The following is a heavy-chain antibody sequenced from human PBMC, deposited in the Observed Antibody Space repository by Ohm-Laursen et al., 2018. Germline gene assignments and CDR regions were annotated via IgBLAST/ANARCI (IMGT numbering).Heavy chain of an antibody. CDR1: GGSFSGYY. CDR3: ARVLARYYDSSGYGY. J-gene: IGHJ4*02. Sequence: PPGTLSLTCAVYGGSFSGYYWSWIRQPPGKGLEWIGEINHSGSTNYNPSLKSRVTISVDTSKNQFSLKLSSVTAADTAVYYCARVLARYYDSSGYGYWGQGTLVTVSS. CDR2: INHSGST. D-gene: IGHD3-22*01. V-gene: IGHV4-34*01.